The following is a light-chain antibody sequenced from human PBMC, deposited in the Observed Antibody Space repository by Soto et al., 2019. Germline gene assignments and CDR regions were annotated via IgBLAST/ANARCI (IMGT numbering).Light chain of an antibody. CDR2: GNN. CDR3: AAWDDSLSGYV. CDR1: ISNIGSNY. Sequence: QCFLTEPPSSSGTPGQRVTISCSGSISNIGSNYVYWYQQLPGTAPKLLIFGNNQRPSGVPDRFSGSKSGTSASLAISGLRSEDEADYYCAAWDDSLSGYVFGTGTKVTVL. J-gene: IGLJ1*01. V-gene: IGLV1-47*02.